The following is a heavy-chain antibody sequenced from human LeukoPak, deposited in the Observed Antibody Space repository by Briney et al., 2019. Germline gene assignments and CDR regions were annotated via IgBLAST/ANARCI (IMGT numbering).Heavy chain of an antibody. J-gene: IGHJ5*02. CDR1: GFTFSSYG. D-gene: IGHD6-13*01. V-gene: IGHV3-30*02. CDR2: IRYDGSNK. Sequence: GRSLRLSCAASGFTFSSYGMHWVRQAPGKGLEWVAFIRYDGSNKYYADSVKGRFTISRDNSKNTLYLQMNSLRAEDTAVYYCAKDRSRQQLWGSVKKWFDPWGQGTLVTVSS. CDR3: AKDRSRQQLWGSVKKWFDP.